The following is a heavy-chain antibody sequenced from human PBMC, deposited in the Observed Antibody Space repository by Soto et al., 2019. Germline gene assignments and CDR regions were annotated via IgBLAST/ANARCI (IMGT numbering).Heavy chain of an antibody. CDR2: IYYSGST. CDR3: ARARAQDFSSGYYAVLGRDA. CDR1: GGSISSYY. Sequence: SETVSLTCTVSGGSISSYYWSWIRQPPGKGLEWIGYIYYSGSTNYNPSLKSRVTISVDTSKNQFSLKLSSVTAADTAVYYCARARAQDFSSGYYAVLGRDAWGHGTKVNVSS. J-gene: IGHJ6*02. D-gene: IGHD3-3*01. V-gene: IGHV4-59*01.